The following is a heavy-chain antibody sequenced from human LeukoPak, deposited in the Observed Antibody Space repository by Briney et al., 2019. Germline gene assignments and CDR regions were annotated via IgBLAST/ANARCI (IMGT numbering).Heavy chain of an antibody. CDR3: ARDRIRGLDY. CDR1: GFTFSSYN. J-gene: IGHJ4*02. CDR2: ISSSSSTI. D-gene: IGHD3-10*01. V-gene: IGHV3-48*01. Sequence: PGGSLRLSCAASGFTFSSYNMNWVRQAPGKGLEWVSYISSSSSTIYYADSVKGRFTISRDNAKNSLYLQMNSLRAEDTAVYYCARDRIRGLDYWGQGTLVTVSS.